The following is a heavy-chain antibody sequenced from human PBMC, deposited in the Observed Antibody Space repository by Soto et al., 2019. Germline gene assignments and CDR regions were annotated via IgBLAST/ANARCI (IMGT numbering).Heavy chain of an antibody. J-gene: IGHJ5*02. CDR3: ARVWGNSYCSSTSCYRVDP. Sequence: QVQLQESGPGLVKPSQTLSLTCTVSGGSISSGGYYWSWIRQHPGKGLEWIGYIYYSGSTYYNPSLKSRVTISVDRSKNQFSLKLSSVTAADTAVYYCARVWGNSYCSSTSCYRVDPWGQGTLVTVSS. CDR2: IYYSGST. CDR1: GGSISSGGYY. V-gene: IGHV4-31*03. D-gene: IGHD2-2*01.